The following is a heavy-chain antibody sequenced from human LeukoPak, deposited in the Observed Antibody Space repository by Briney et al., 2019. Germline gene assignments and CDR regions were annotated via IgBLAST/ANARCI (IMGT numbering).Heavy chain of an antibody. CDR3: ARDGHSGSYGFDY. J-gene: IGHJ4*02. CDR2: IWYDGSNK. D-gene: IGHD1-26*01. Sequence: GRSLRLSCAASGFTFSSYGMHWVRQAPGKGLEWVAVIWYDGSNKYYADSVKGRFTISRDNSKNTLYLQMNSLRAEDTAVYCCARDGHSGSYGFDYWGQGTLVTVSS. V-gene: IGHV3-33*01. CDR1: GFTFSSYG.